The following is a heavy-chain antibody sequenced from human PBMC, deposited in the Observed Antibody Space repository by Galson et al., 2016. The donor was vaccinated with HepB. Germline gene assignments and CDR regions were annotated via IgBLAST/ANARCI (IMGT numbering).Heavy chain of an antibody. V-gene: IGHV1-3*01. Sequence: SVKVSCKASGYTFTMYALHWVRQAPGQGLEWLGYIHVGNDITKYSQKFQGRVTITRDTSASTGYMELSSLRSQDTAVYYCAREGPLGYFDSWGHGTLVTVSS. CDR3: AREGPLGYFDS. D-gene: IGHD7-27*01. CDR1: GYTFTMYA. J-gene: IGHJ5*01. CDR2: IHVGNDIT.